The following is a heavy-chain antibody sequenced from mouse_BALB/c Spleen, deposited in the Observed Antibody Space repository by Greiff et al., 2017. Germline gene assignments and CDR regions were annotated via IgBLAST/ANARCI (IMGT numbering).Heavy chain of an antibody. J-gene: IGHJ4*01. V-gene: IGHV2-9-2*01. CDR2: IWTGGGT. D-gene: IGHD2-1*01. CDR3: VRGDYGNFYAMDY. CDR1: GFSLTSYD. Sequence: VQLMESGPGLVAPSQSLSITCTVSGFSLTSYDISWFRQPPGKGLEWLGVIWTGGGTNYNSAFMSRLSISKDNSKSQVFLKMNSLQTDDTAIYYCVRGDYGNFYAMDYWGKGTSVTVAA.